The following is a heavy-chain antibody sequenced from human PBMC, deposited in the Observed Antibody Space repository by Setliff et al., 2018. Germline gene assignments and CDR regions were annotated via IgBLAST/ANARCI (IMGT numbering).Heavy chain of an antibody. V-gene: IGHV4-61*09. CDR1: GGSISSGSYY. CDR3: ARDRGGRVLDY. D-gene: IGHD3-10*01. J-gene: IGHJ4*02. CDR2: IYTSGST. Sequence: SETLSLTCTVSGGSISSGSYYWSWIRQPAGKGLEWIGHIYTSGSTNYNPSLKSRVTISVDTSKNQFSLKLSSVTAADTAVYYRARDRGGRVLDYWGQGTLVTVSS.